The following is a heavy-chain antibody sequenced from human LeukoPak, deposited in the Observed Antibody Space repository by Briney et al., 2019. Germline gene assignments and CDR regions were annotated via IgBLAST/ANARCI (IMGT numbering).Heavy chain of an antibody. J-gene: IGHJ4*02. Sequence: GRSPRLSCAASGFTFSSHGMHWVRQAPGKGLEWVALMSYDGTNKVYADSVKGRFTISRDNSKNTLYLEMYNLRAEDTAVYYCAKRGYCSGGRCYSFHFDYWGQGTLVTVSS. CDR3: AKRGYCSGGRCYSFHFDY. D-gene: IGHD2-15*01. V-gene: IGHV3-30*18. CDR2: MSYDGTNK. CDR1: GFTFSSHG.